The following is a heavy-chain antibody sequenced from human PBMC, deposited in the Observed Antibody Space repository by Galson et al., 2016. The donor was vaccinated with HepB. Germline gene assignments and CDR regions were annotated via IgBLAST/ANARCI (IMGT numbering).Heavy chain of an antibody. CDR3: ARDSRRDYFSGSSAFDY. Sequence: SVKVSCKASGYTFTNYGISWVRQAPGRGLEWMGWISVYEGDRNTNYAQKSKGRVTMTIDTSTSTAYMELRSLRSDDTAVYYCARDSRRDYFSGSSAFDYWGQGTLVTVSS. CDR2: ISVYEGDRNT. D-gene: IGHD3-10*01. CDR1: GYTFTNYG. J-gene: IGHJ4*02. V-gene: IGHV1-18*04.